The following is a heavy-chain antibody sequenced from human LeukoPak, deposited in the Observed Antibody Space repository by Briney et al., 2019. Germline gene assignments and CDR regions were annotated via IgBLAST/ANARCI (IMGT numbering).Heavy chain of an antibody. CDR2: IYSSGET. CDR3: ARTPQGDNYFDY. Sequence: SETLSLTCTVSGGSINTYYWTWIRQPAGKGLEWIGRIYSSGETNYNPSLKSRVTMSVDTSNNQLSLMMTSVTAADTAVFYCARTPQGDNYFDYWGQGHLVIVSS. V-gene: IGHV4-4*07. CDR1: GGSINTYY. J-gene: IGHJ4*02. D-gene: IGHD3-9*01.